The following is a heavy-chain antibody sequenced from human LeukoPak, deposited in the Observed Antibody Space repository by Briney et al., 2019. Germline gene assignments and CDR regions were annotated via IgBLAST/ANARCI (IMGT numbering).Heavy chain of an antibody. J-gene: IGHJ4*01. CDR3: ARGVMSAEYQLDY. CDR1: GGTFTIYS. Sequence: WETLSLTCAVYGGTFTIYSWTWIRQAPGKSLEWVGEISPSGNTQYNPSLKSRGTISLDASKSQFYLKLNSVTAADTAVYYCARGVMSAEYQLDYWGQGTLVTVSS. CDR2: ISPSGNT. D-gene: IGHD2-2*01. V-gene: IGHV4-34*01.